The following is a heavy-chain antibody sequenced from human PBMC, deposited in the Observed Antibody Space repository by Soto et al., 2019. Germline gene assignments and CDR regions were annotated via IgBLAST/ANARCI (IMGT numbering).Heavy chain of an antibody. Sequence: SETLSLTCTVSGGSISSSSYYWGWIRRPPRKGLEWIGTIYYSGSTYYNPSLKSRVTISVDTSKNQFSLKLSSVTAADTAVYYCARRGWGYYFDYWGQGTLVTVSS. J-gene: IGHJ4*02. CDR1: GGSISSSSYY. D-gene: IGHD3-16*01. CDR2: IYYSGST. V-gene: IGHV4-39*01. CDR3: ARRGWGYYFDY.